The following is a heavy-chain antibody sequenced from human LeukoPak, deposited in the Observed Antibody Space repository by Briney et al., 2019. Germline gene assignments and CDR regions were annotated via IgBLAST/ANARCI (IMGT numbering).Heavy chain of an antibody. V-gene: IGHV1-24*01. CDR3: ATDGSGSYSPFDY. D-gene: IGHD3-10*01. CDR2: FDPEDGET. CDR1: GYTLTELS. Sequence: ASVKVSCTVSGYTLTELSMHWVRQAPGKGLEWMGGFDPEDGETIYAQKFQGRVTMTEDTSTDTAYMELSSLRSEDTAVYYCATDGSGSYSPFDYWGQGTLVTVSS. J-gene: IGHJ4*02.